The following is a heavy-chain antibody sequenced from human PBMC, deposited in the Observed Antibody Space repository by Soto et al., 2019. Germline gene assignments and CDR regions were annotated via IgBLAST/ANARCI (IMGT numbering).Heavy chain of an antibody. CDR3: ATNPPYNDNSAYYY. Sequence: PSETLSLTCTVAGPSISRFYGGWVRQPPGKGLEWSGYINYSATTNYNPSLKSRVTTSVDTSKNHFTLKLSSVTAADTAEYYCATNPPYNDNSAYYYWGQGTLVTVSS. CDR2: INYSATT. J-gene: IGHJ4*01. CDR1: GPSISRFY. D-gene: IGHD3-22*01. V-gene: IGHV4-59*01.